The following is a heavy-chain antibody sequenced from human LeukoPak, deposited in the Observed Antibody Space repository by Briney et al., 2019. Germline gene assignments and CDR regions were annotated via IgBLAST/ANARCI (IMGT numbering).Heavy chain of an antibody. Sequence: SETLSLTCTVSGGSISSGSYYWGWIRQLPGKGLEWIASMYYSGTTFYSPSLKSRVTISVDTSKHQLSLKRGSVTAADTAVYYCARSHCSGDSCNSNPTHFDYWGQGTLVTVSS. CDR2: MYYSGTT. V-gene: IGHV4-39*01. J-gene: IGHJ4*02. CDR1: GGSISSGSYY. D-gene: IGHD2-15*01. CDR3: ARSHCSGDSCNSNPTHFDY.